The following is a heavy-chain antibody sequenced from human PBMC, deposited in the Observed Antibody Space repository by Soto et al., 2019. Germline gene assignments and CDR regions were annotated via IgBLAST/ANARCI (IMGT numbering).Heavy chain of an antibody. Sequence: ASVKVSCKASGGTFSSYAISWVRQAPGQGLEWMGGIIPIFGTANYAQKFQGRVTITADKSTSTAYMELSSLRSEDTAVYYCARSTDYYDSSGYPDAFDIWGQGTMVTVSS. J-gene: IGHJ3*02. V-gene: IGHV1-69*06. CDR3: ARSTDYYDSSGYPDAFDI. D-gene: IGHD3-22*01. CDR2: IIPIFGTA. CDR1: GGTFSSYA.